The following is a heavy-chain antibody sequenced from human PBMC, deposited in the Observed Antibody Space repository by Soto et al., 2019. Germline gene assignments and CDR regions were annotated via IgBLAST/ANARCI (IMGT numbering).Heavy chain of an antibody. CDR1: GGSISSGGYY. V-gene: IGHV4-31*03. CDR2: IYYCGNT. CDR3: ARTPDF. Sequence: QVQLQESGPGLVKPSQTLSLTCTVSGGSISSGGYYWSWIRQHPGKGLEWIGYIYYCGNTYYNPSLRIRVAISVDTSKNHFPLRLASVTAAATAAYYGARTPDFWGQGTLGTVSS. J-gene: IGHJ4*02.